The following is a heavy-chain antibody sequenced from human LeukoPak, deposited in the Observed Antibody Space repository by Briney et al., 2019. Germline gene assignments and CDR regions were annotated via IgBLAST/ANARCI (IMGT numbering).Heavy chain of an antibody. J-gene: IGHJ6*03. CDR2: ISIGGAKT. CDR1: GFTFSNYA. D-gene: IGHD6-13*01. V-gene: IGHV3-23*01. CDR3: AKAAAGRVWDYYYYMDV. Sequence: PGGSLRLSCVASGFTFSNYAMSWIRQAPGKGLEWISSISIGGAKTYYADSVKGRFTISRDNAKNSLYLQMNSLRAEDTALYYCAKAAAGRVWDYYYYMDVWGKGTTVTISS.